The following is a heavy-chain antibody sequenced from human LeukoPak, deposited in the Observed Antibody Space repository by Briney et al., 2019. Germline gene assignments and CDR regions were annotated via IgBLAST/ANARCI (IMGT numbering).Heavy chain of an antibody. J-gene: IGHJ4*02. D-gene: IGHD3-10*01. V-gene: IGHV4-4*07. CDR1: GGSISSYY. Sequence: ASETLSLTCTVSGGSISSYYWSWIRQPAGKGLEWIGRIYTSGSTNYNPSLKSRVTMSVDTSKNQFSLKLSSVTAADTAVYYCARDRYYYGSGSYSYFVYWGQGTLVSVSS. CDR3: ARDRYYYGSGSYSYFVY. CDR2: IYTSGST.